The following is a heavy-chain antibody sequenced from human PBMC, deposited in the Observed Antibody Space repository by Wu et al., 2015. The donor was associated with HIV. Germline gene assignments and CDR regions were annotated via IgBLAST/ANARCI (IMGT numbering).Heavy chain of an antibody. CDR2: INPNSGGT. V-gene: IGHV1-2*02. D-gene: IGHD2-2*02. J-gene: IGHJ6*03. CDR1: GYTFTGYY. CDR3: ARGGVVVPAAIGNYYYYYYMDV. Sequence: QVQLVQSGAEVKKPGASVKVSCKASGYTFTGYYMHWVRQAPGQGLEWMGWINPNSGGTNYAQKFRAGVTMTRDTSISTAYMELSRLRSDDTAVYYCARGGVVVPAAIGNYYYYYYMDVVGRKGPRSPSP.